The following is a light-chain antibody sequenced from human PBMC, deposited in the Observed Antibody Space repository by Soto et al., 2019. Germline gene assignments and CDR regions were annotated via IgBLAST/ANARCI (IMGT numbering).Light chain of an antibody. CDR1: QNIATY. V-gene: IGKV1-39*01. J-gene: IGKJ2*01. CDR2: AAS. Sequence: DVQMTQSPSSLSASVGDRVTITCRTSQNIATYLNWYQHKPGRAPNLLIYAASSLQSGVPSRFSGSGSVTDFTLTISSLQPEDFATYYCQQSYSMPYTFGQGTRLEIK. CDR3: QQSYSMPYT.